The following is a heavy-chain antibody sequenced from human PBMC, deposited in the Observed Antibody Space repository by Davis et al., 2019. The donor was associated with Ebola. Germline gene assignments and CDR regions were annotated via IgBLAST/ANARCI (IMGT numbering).Heavy chain of an antibody. CDR1: VDSLSGYY. J-gene: IGHJ5*02. CDR3: ARGKQLVSGWFDP. Sequence: PSETLSLTCAVYVDSLSGYYWSWIRQPPGKGLEWIGYVYYSGSTNYNPSLMSRVTISVDTSKNQFSLRLRSVTAADTAVYYCARGKQLVSGWFDPWGQGTLVTVSS. D-gene: IGHD6-6*01. V-gene: IGHV4-59*13. CDR2: VYYSGST.